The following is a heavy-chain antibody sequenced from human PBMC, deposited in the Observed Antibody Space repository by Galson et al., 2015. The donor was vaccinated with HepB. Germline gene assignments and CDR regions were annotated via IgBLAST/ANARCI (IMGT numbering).Heavy chain of an antibody. Sequence: SLRLSCAASGFTFSSYWMHWVRQAPGKGLVWVSRINSDGSSTSYADSVKGRFTISRDNAKNTLYLEINSLRAEDTAVYYCANPIRNWNVRLWGQGTLVTVSS. V-gene: IGHV3-74*01. J-gene: IGHJ4*02. CDR1: GFTFSSYW. CDR3: ANPIRNWNVRL. CDR2: INSDGSST. D-gene: IGHD1-1*01.